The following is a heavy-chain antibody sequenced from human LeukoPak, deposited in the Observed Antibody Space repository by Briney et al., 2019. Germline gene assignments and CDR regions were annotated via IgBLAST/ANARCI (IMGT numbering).Heavy chain of an antibody. D-gene: IGHD3-22*01. CDR2: IYSGGTA. Sequence: GGSLRLSCAVSGFTVSGNYMSWVRQAPGKGLEWVSLIYSGGTAYYADSVKGRFTISRDNSKNTLYLQMNSLRAEDTAVYYCARVGSRGHFDYWGQGTLVTVSS. V-gene: IGHV3-53*05. J-gene: IGHJ4*02. CDR3: ARVGSRGHFDY. CDR1: GFTVSGNY.